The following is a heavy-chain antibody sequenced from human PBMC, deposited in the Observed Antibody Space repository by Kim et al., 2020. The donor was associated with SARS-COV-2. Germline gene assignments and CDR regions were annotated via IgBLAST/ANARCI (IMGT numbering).Heavy chain of an antibody. Sequence: ASVKVSCKASGYTFTSYDINWVRQATGQGLEWMGWMNPNSGNTGYEQKFQGRVTMTRNTSISTAYMELSSLRSEDTAVYYCARGLFELWPQGGDYWGQGTLVTVSS. CDR3: ARGLFELWPQGGDY. J-gene: IGHJ4*02. CDR2: MNPNSGNT. D-gene: IGHD5-18*01. V-gene: IGHV1-8*01. CDR1: GYTFTSYD.